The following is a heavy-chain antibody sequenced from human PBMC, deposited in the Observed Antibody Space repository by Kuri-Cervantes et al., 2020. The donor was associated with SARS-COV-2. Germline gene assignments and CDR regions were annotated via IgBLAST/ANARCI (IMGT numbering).Heavy chain of an antibody. J-gene: IGHJ4*02. D-gene: IGHD3-3*01. CDR3: ARLRFLEWLSPFDY. CDR2: IYPGESDT. CDR1: GYTFSNYW. Sequence: GGSLRLSCKGSGYTFSNYWIGWVRQMPEKGLEWMGLIYPGESDTRYRPSFQGQVTLSVAKSINTAYLQWSSLRASDTAMYYCARLRFLEWLSPFDYWGQGTLVTVSS. V-gene: IGHV5-51*01.